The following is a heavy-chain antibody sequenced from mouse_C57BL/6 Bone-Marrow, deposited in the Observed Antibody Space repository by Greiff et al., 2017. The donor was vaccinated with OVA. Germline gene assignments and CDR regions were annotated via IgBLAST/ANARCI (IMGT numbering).Heavy chain of an antibody. CDR2: FWWDDDK. J-gene: IGHJ3*01. D-gene: IGHD2-2*01. CDR3: ARIEADDVYDGVFFAY. CDR1: GFSLSTFGMG. V-gene: IGHV8-8*01. Sequence: QVTLKVSGPGILQPSQTLSLSCSFSGFSLSTFGMGVGWIRPPSGKGLEWLAHFWWDDDKYYNPALKSRLTISKDTSKNQVYLRIANVDTADTATYYGARIEADDVYDGVFFAYWGQGTLVTVSA.